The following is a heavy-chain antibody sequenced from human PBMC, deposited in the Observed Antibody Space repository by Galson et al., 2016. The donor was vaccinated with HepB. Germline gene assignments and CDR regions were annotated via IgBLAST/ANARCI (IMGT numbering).Heavy chain of an antibody. D-gene: IGHD5-18*01. Sequence: SVKVSCKASGFTLNSHYVHWVRQAPGQGPEWMGAISPSGSSTSFAQRFQGRVTMTRDTSTSTVYMGLSSLRSEDTAVYYCAREGYNYAKHFDYWGQGTLVTVSS. V-gene: IGHV1-46*02. CDR2: ISPSGSST. CDR1: GFTLNSHY. J-gene: IGHJ4*02. CDR3: AREGYNYAKHFDY.